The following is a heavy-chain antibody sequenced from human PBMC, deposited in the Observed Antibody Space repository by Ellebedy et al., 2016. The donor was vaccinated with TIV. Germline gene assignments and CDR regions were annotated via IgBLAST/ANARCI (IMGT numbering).Heavy chain of an antibody. Sequence: GESLKISXAASGFTFSSYAMSWVRQAPGKGLEWVSAISGSGGSTYYADSVKGRFTISRDNSKNTLYLQMNSLRAEDTAVYYCAKCETGTNRSGAFDIWGQGTMVTVSS. J-gene: IGHJ3*02. V-gene: IGHV3-23*01. CDR2: ISGSGGST. CDR1: GFTFSSYA. D-gene: IGHD1-1*01. CDR3: AKCETGTNRSGAFDI.